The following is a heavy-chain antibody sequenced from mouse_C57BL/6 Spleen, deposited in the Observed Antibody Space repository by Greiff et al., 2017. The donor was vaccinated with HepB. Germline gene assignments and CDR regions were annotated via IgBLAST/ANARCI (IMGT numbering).Heavy chain of an antibody. CDR1: GYTFTSYW. D-gene: IGHD2-2*01. CDR3: ARLVTTEAGFAY. Sequence: QVQLQQPGAELVRPGTSVKLSCKASGYTFTSYWMHWVKQRPGQGLEWIGVIDPSDSYTNYNQKFKGKATLTVDTSSSTAYMQLSSLTSEDSAVYYGARLVTTEAGFAYWGQGTLVTVSA. V-gene: IGHV1-59*01. J-gene: IGHJ3*01. CDR2: IDPSDSYT.